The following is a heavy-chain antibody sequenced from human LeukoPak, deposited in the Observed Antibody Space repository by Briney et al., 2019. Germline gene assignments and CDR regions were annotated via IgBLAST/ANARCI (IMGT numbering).Heavy chain of an antibody. CDR2: ISSSSSTI. CDR3: ARDRSRITIFARAY. J-gene: IGHJ4*02. Sequence: PGGSLRLSCAASGFTFSSYSMNWVRQAPGKGLEWVSYISSSSSTIYYADSVKGRFTTSRDNAKNSLYLKMNSLRAEDTAVYYCARDRSRITIFARAYWGQGTLVTVSS. D-gene: IGHD3-3*01. V-gene: IGHV3-48*04. CDR1: GFTFSSYS.